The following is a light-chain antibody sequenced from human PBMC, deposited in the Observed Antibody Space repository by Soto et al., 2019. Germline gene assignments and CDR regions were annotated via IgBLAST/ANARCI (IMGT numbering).Light chain of an antibody. V-gene: IGKV3-20*01. Sequence: EIALTQCPGTLSLSPGERATLSCRASQTVSSTYLAWYQQKPGQAPGLLINGASSRAPGIPDRFSGGGSGTDFTLTISRLEPVDFAVYYCQQYGSSPYTFGQGTKLEIK. CDR2: GAS. CDR1: QTVSSTY. CDR3: QQYGSSPYT. J-gene: IGKJ2*01.